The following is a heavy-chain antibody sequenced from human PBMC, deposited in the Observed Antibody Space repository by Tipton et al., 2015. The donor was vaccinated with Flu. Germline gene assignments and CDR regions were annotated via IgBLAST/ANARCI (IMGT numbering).Heavy chain of an antibody. CDR1: GYFISSGYY. Sequence: GLVKPSETLSLTCTVSGYFISSGYYWGWIRQSPGTGLQWIATIIQSGNAYYNPSLRSRVTISVDTTKNLFSLNLSSVTATDTAVYYCARALNSGREYTFDIWGRETVVTVSS. CDR3: ARALNSGREYTFDI. D-gene: IGHD1-26*01. J-gene: IGHJ3*02. V-gene: IGHV4-38-2*02. CDR2: IIQSGNA.